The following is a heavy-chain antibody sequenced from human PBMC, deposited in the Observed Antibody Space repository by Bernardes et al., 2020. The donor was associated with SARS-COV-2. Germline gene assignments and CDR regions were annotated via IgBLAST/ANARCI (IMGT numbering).Heavy chain of an antibody. D-gene: IGHD4-17*01. Sequence: GGSLRLSCAASGFTFSNYWMHWIRQAPGKGPVWVSRINPDGSTTNYADSVKGRFTISRDNAKNTLYLQMHSLRAEDTAVYYCATAGDYRFDYWGQGTLLTVSS. V-gene: IGHV3-74*01. CDR3: ATAGDYRFDY. J-gene: IGHJ4*02. CDR1: GFTFSNYW. CDR2: INPDGSTT.